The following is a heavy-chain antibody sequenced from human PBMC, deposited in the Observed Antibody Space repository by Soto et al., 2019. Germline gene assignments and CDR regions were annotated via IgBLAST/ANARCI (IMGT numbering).Heavy chain of an antibody. D-gene: IGHD3-22*01. CDR2: ISAYNGNT. J-gene: IGHJ4*02. V-gene: IGHV1-18*04. CDR3: ARVTPRKWDYYTDSSGLDF. Sequence: ASVKVSCKASGYTFTSYGISWVRQAPGQGLEWMGWISAYNGNTNYAQKLQGRVTMTTDTSTSTAYMELRSLRSDDTAVYYCARVTPRKWDYYTDSSGLDFWGERTLVTVSS. CDR1: GYTFTSYG.